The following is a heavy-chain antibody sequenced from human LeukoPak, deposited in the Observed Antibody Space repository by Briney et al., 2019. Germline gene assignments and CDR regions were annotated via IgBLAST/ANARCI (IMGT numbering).Heavy chain of an antibody. CDR3: AKGVTTRLYNWFDP. J-gene: IGHJ5*02. V-gene: IGHV3-48*03. CDR1: GFTFSHYE. CDR2: ISSSASDI. Sequence: PGGSLRLSCTASGFTFSHYEMNWVRQTPGKGLEWLSYISSSASDIYYADSVKGRFTISRDNSKNTLYLQMNSLRAEDTAVYYCAKGVTTRLYNWFDPWGQGTLVTVSS. D-gene: IGHD4-17*01.